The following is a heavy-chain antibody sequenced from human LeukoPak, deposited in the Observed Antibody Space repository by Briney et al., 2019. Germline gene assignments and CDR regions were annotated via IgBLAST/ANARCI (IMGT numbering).Heavy chain of an antibody. CDR1: GGSISSYY. Sequence: PSETLSLTCTVSGGSISSYYWSWIRQPPGKGLECIGYIYYNGSTNYNPSLKSRVTISVDTSKNQFSLKLSSVTAADTAMYYCARGRWGFDYWGQGTLVTVSS. CDR2: IYYNGST. D-gene: IGHD3-16*01. V-gene: IGHV4-59*01. J-gene: IGHJ4*02. CDR3: ARGRWGFDY.